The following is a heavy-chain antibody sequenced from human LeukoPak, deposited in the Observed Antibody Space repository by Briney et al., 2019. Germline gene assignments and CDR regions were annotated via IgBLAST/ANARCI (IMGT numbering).Heavy chain of an antibody. CDR3: ARADGGNDNFDY. J-gene: IGHJ4*02. CDR1: GGSIGSSNW. Sequence: SGTLSLTCAVSGGSIGSSNWWSWVRQPPGKGLEWIGEIYQSGSTYYNPSLKSRLTISADKSKNHFSLTLSSVTAADTAVYYCARADGGNDNFDYWGQGTLVTVSS. D-gene: IGHD4-23*01. V-gene: IGHV4-4*02. CDR2: IYQSGST.